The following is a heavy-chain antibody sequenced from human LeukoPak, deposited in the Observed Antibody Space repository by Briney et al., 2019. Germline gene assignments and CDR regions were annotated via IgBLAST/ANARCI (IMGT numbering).Heavy chain of an antibody. CDR1: GGSISSYY. CDR2: IYYSGST. J-gene: IGHJ6*03. CDR3: ARVKYGDYYYYYMDV. Sequence: SETLSLTCTVSGGSISSYYWSWIRQPPGKGLEWIGYIYYSGSTNYNPSLKSRVTISVDTSKNQFSLKLSSETAADTAVYYCARVKYGDYYYYYMDVWGKGTTVTVSS. D-gene: IGHD4-17*01. V-gene: IGHV4-59*01.